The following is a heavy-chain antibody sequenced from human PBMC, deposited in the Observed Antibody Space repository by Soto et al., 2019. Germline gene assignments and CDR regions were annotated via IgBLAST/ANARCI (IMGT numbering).Heavy chain of an antibody. CDR2: ISAYNGNT. D-gene: IGHD3-3*01. Sequence: QVQLVQSGAEVKKPGASVKVSCKASGYTFTSYGISWVRQAPGQGLEWMGWISAYNGNTNYAQKLQGRVTMTTDTSTSTDYMVLRSLRSDDTAVYYCARSVEWLEIPNYWFDPWGQGTLVTVSS. CDR1: GYTFTSYG. J-gene: IGHJ5*02. CDR3: ARSVEWLEIPNYWFDP. V-gene: IGHV1-18*04.